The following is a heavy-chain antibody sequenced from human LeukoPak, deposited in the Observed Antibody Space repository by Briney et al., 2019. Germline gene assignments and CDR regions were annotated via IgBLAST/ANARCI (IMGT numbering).Heavy chain of an antibody. J-gene: IGHJ5*02. CDR3: ARQWPTYYDFWSGPNWFDP. CDR2: IYYSGST. Sequence: SETLSLTCAVYGGSFSGYYWSWIRQPPGKGLEWIGSIYYSGSTYYNPSLKSRVTISVDTSKNQFSLKLSSVTAADTAVYYCARQWPTYYDFWSGPNWFDPWGQGTLVTVSS. D-gene: IGHD3-3*01. V-gene: IGHV4-34*01. CDR1: GGSFSGYY.